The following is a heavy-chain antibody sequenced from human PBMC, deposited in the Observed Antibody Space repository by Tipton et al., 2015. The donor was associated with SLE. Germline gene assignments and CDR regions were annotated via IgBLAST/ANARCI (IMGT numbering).Heavy chain of an antibody. CDR3: VRRGYCSGGSCYYHGMDV. V-gene: IGHV5-51*01. CDR1: GYSFTTYW. D-gene: IGHD2-15*01. CDR2: IYPGDSDT. J-gene: IGHJ6*02. Sequence: QSRPEVKKPGESLRISRKGSGYSFTTYWIGWVRQMPGKGLEWMGVIYPGDSDTRYSPSFQGQVTISADKSITTAYLQWSSLKASDPAIYYCVRRGYCSGGSCYYHGMDVWGPGTTVTVSS.